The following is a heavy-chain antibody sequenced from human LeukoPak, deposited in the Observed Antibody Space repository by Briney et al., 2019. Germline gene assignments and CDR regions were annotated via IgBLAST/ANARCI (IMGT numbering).Heavy chain of an antibody. CDR3: ARVTTKKQLVPRSYWYFDL. V-gene: IGHV4-34*01. CDR2: INHSGST. D-gene: IGHD6-13*01. Sequence: SETLSLTCAVSGGSFSSYYWSWIRQPPGKGLEWIGEINHSGSTNYNPSLKSRVTISVDTSKNQFSLKLSSVTAADTAVYYCARVTTKKQLVPRSYWYFDLWGGGTLVTVSS. J-gene: IGHJ2*01. CDR1: GGSFSSYY.